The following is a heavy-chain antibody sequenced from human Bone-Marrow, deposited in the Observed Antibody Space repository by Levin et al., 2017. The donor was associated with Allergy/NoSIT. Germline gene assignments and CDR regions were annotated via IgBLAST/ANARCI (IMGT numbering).Heavy chain of an antibody. J-gene: IGHJ4*02. V-gene: IGHV4-30-4*01. D-gene: IGHD2/OR15-2a*01. CDR2: IYYSGTA. Sequence: SQTLSLPCTVSGDSIRSGDFFWGWIRQPPSMGLQWIAYIYYSGTAYYNPSLKSRLTMSVDTSKTQFSLRLTSVTAADTAVYFCGRIDSSGLVYYFDHWGQGIQVTV. CDR1: GDSIRSGDFF. CDR3: GRIDSSGLVYYFDH.